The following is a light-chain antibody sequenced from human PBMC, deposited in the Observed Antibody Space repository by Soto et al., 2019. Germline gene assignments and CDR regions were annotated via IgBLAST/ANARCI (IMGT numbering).Light chain of an antibody. V-gene: IGKV3-20*01. CDR2: DAS. Sequence: ALAPAPGTLSLSQGERSTLSCRASQSVSSNYLASNKEKPRQTPRLLIYDASTRATGVPDRFSGSGSGTDFSLTLSIPEPEDFAVYHCKQYGSLSWTFGQGTKV. CDR3: KQYGSLSWT. CDR1: QSVSSNY. J-gene: IGKJ1*01.